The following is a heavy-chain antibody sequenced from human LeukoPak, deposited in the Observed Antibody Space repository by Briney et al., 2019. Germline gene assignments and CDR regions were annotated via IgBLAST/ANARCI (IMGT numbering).Heavy chain of an antibody. CDR1: GFTFSNYW. J-gene: IGHJ6*02. Sequence: GGSLRLSCAASGFTFSNYWMTWVRQAPGKGLEWVASIKEDGGEKYYVDSVKGRFTVSRDNAKNSFYLQMNSLRVEDTAVYYRARGHYGMDVWGQGTTVTVSS. CDR3: ARGHYGMDV. V-gene: IGHV3-7*01. CDR2: IKEDGGEK.